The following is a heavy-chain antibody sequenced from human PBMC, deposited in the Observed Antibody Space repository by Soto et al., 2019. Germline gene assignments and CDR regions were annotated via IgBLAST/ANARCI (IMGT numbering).Heavy chain of an antibody. CDR3: ARLTNCSSTSCQYYFDY. J-gene: IGHJ4*02. CDR2: IYPGDSDT. D-gene: IGHD2-2*01. V-gene: IGHV5-51*01. Sequence: GSLKISCNVSGYSFTSYWIGWLLQMPGKGLEWMGIIYPGDSDTRYSPSFQGQVTISADKSISTAYLQWSSLKASDTAMYYCARLTNCSSTSCQYYFDYWGQGTLVTVSS. CDR1: GYSFTSYW.